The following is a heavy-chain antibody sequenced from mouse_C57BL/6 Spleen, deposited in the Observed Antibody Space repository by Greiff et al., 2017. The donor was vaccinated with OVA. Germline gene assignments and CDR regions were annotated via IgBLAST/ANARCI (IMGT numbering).Heavy chain of an antibody. V-gene: IGHV5-9-1*02. CDR1: GFTFSSYA. J-gene: IGHJ1*03. D-gene: IGHD2-1*01. Sequence: EVKLMESGEGLVKPGGSLKLSCAASGFTFSSYAMSWVRQTPEKRLEWVAYISSGGDYIYYADNVKGRFTISRDNARNTLYLQMSSLKSEDTAMYYCTRHYGNFLWYFDVWGTGTTVTVSS. CDR3: TRHYGNFLWYFDV. CDR2: ISSGGDYI.